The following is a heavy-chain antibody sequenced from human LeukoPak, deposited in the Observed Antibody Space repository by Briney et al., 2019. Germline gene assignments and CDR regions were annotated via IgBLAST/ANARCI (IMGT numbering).Heavy chain of an antibody. J-gene: IGHJ4*02. V-gene: IGHV3-33*01. D-gene: IGHD6-13*01. CDR2: IWYDGSNK. Sequence: GESLRLSCAASGFTFSSYGMHWVRQAPGKGLEWVAVIWYDGSNKYYADSVKGRFTISRDNSKNTLYLQMNSLRAEDTAVYYCARGYSSSWYGDYFDYWGQGTLVTVSS. CDR1: GFTFSSYG. CDR3: ARGYSSSWYGDYFDY.